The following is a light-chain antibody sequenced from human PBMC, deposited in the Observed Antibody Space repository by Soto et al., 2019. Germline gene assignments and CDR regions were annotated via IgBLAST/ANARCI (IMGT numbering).Light chain of an antibody. CDR2: GAS. V-gene: IGKV3-15*01. CDR3: QQYNNWPPVYT. Sequence: EIVMTQSPATLSVSPGERATLSCRASQSVRSNLAWYQQRPGQAPRLLISGASTRATGVPARFSGSGSGTEFTLTISSLQSEDFEVYFCQQYNNWPPVYTFGQGTKLEIK. J-gene: IGKJ2*01. CDR1: QSVRSN.